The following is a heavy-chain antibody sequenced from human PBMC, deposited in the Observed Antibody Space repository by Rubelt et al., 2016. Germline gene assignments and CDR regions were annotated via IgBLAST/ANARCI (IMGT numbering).Heavy chain of an antibody. CDR1: GGSFSGYY. D-gene: IGHD6-13*01. CDR2: INHSGST. Sequence: QVQLQQWGAGLLKPSETLSLTCAVYGGSFSGYYWSWIRQPPGKGLEWIGEINHSGSTNYNQTLKHRITISVDTSKNQFSLMLSSVTAADTAVYFCARDSAGFDYWGQGTLVPVSS. V-gene: IGHV4-34*01. CDR3: ARDSAGFDY. J-gene: IGHJ4*02.